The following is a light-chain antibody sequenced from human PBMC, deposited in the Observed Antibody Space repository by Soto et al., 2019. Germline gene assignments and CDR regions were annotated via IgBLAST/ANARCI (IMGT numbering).Light chain of an antibody. V-gene: IGLV2-14*01. CDR2: DVS. CDR1: SSDVGNYNY. CDR3: SSYTSSSTLV. J-gene: IGLJ2*01. Sequence: QSALTQPASVSGSPGQSITISCTGTSSDVGNYNYVSWYQQHPGKAPKVIIFDVSNRPSGVSNRFSGSKSGNTASLTISGLRAEDEADYYCSSYTSSSTLVFGGGTKLTVL.